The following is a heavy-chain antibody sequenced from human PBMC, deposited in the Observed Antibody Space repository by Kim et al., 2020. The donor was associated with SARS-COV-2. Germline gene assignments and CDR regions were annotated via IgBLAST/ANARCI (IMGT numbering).Heavy chain of an antibody. Sequence: SETLSLTCAVYGGSFSGYYWSWIRQPPGKGLEWIGEINHSGSTNYNPSLKSRVTISVDTSKNQFSLKLSSVTAADTAVYYCARGRVVVVPAAPGFNPFFDYWGQGTLVTVSS. CDR3: ARGRVVVVPAAPGFNPFFDY. V-gene: IGHV4-34*01. CDR2: INHSGST. CDR1: GGSFSGYY. J-gene: IGHJ4*02. D-gene: IGHD2-2*01.